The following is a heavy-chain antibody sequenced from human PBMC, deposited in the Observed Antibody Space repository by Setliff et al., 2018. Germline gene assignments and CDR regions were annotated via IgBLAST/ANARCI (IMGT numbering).Heavy chain of an antibody. CDR1: GGSISSSYYY. J-gene: IGHJ3*02. D-gene: IGHD1-26*01. V-gene: IGHV4-61*05. Sequence: SETLSLTCTVSGGSISSSYYYWGWIRQPPGKGLEWIGYVGYNGNTHYNPSLNSRVTMSVDTSKNQFSLKLTSVSAADTAVYYCARWGENSGRPDWRAFDIWGQGTMVTVSS. CDR3: ARWGENSGRPDWRAFDI. CDR2: VGYNGNT.